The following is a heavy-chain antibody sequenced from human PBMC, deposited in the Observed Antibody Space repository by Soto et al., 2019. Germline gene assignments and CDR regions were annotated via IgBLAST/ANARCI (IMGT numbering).Heavy chain of an antibody. D-gene: IGHD1-26*01. CDR2: ISWDGGTT. CDR1: GFTFDDYI. Sequence: EVQLVESGGVVVQPGGSLRLSCAASGFTFDDYIMHWVRQAPGKGLEWVSLISWDGGTTYYEDSVKGRFTISRDNSKNSLYLQMNSLRTEDTALYYCAKDGNSGSYYLFDYWGQGTLVTVSS. CDR3: AKDGNSGSYYLFDY. V-gene: IGHV3-43*01. J-gene: IGHJ4*02.